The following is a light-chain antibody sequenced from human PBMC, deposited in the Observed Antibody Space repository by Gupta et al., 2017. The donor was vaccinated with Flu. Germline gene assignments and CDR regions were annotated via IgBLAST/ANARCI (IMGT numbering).Light chain of an antibody. CDR3: GSYTTSSSLGV. CDR2: DVS. Sequence: NDIGSYNLVSWYQHHPGEAPRLLIYDVSKRPSGVASRFSGSKSGNTASLTISGLQTEDEADYFCGSYTTSSSLGVFGGGTTLTVL. CDR1: NDIGSYNL. J-gene: IGLJ3*02. V-gene: IGLV2-14*02.